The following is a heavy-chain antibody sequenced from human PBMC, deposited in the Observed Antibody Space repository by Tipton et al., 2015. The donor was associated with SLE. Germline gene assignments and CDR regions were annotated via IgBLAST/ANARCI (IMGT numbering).Heavy chain of an antibody. J-gene: IGHJ4*02. V-gene: IGHV4-34*01. D-gene: IGHD2-21*01. CDR2: INRSGGT. CDR1: GGSIIDYY. Sequence: GLVKPSETLSLTCTVSGGSIIDYYWSWIRQPPGKGLEWIGEINRSGGTNHNPSLKSRVTISVDTSKNHFSLRLNSVTAADTAVYYCGTLGWGHDFWSQGTLVTVSS. CDR3: GTLGWGHDF.